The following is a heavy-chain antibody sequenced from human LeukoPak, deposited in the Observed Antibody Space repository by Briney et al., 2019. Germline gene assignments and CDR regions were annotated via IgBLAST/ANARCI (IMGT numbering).Heavy chain of an antibody. Sequence: SETLSLTCTVSGGSISRYYWSWLRQPAGKGLEWSGRIYTSGSTNYNPSLKSRVTISVDTSKNQFSLKLSSVIAADTAVYYCARASLLEWLFLGDAFDIWGQGTMVTVSS. J-gene: IGHJ3*02. D-gene: IGHD3-3*01. CDR2: IYTSGST. CDR3: ARASLLEWLFLGDAFDI. CDR1: GGSISRYY. V-gene: IGHV4-4*07.